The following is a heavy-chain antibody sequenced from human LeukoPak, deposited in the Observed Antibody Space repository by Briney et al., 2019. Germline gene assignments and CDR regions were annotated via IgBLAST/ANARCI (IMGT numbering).Heavy chain of an antibody. CDR1: GDTFTGYY. CDR2: INPNSGGT. D-gene: IGHD3-9*01. V-gene: IGHV1-2*02. Sequence: GASVKVSCKASGDTFTGYYMHWVRQAPGQGLEWMGWINPNSGGTNYAQKFQGRVTMTRDTSISTAYMELSRLRSDDTAVYYCARGVLRYFDWLPFDYWGQGTLVTVSS. CDR3: ARGVLRYFDWLPFDY. J-gene: IGHJ4*02.